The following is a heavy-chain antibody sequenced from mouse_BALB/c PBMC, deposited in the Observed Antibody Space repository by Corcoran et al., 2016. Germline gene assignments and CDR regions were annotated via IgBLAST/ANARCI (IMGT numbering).Heavy chain of an antibody. CDR2: IDPANGNT. CDR3: TIGVDY. CDR1: GFNIKDTY. Sequence: EVQLQQSGAELVKPGASVKLSCTASGFNIKDTYMHWVKQRPEQGLEWIGRIDPANGNTKYDPKFQGKATITEDTSSNTAYLQLSSLTSEDTAVYYCTIGVDYWGQGTSVTVSS. V-gene: IGHV14-3*02. J-gene: IGHJ4*01.